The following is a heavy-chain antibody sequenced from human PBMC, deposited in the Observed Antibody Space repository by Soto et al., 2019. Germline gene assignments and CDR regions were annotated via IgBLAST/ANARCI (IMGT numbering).Heavy chain of an antibody. CDR1: GFTFSSYG. D-gene: IGHD3-10*01. CDR2: ISYDGSNK. Sequence: QVQLVESGGGVVQPGRSLRLSCAASGFTFSSYGMHWVRQAPGNGLEWVAVISYDGSNKYYADSVKGRFTISRDNSKNTLYLQMNRLRAEDTAVYYCARGSSRGWFGVLFFRPAMDVWGQGTTVTVSS. J-gene: IGHJ6*02. CDR3: ARGSSRGWFGVLFFRPAMDV. V-gene: IGHV3-30*14.